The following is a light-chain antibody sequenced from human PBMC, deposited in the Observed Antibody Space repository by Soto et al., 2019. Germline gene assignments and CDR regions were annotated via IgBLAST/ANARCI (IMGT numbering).Light chain of an antibody. CDR1: SSDVGGYNY. Sequence: QSALTQPASVSGSPGQSITISCTGTSSDVGGYNYVSWYQQHPGKAPKLMIFEVSYRPSGVSNRFSGSKSGNTASLTISGLQAEDEADYYCSSYTSSSTLVFGPGTKLTVL. CDR3: SSYTSSSTLV. CDR2: EVS. V-gene: IGLV2-14*01. J-gene: IGLJ1*01.